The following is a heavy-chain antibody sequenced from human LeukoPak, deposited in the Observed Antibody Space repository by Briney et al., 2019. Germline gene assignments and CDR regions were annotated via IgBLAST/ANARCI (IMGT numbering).Heavy chain of an antibody. D-gene: IGHD3-22*01. V-gene: IGHV1-2*02. J-gene: IGHJ4*02. CDR2: INPDSGFA. CDR3: AREGYYDSSGYTDY. Sequence: ASVKVSCKASGYTFIDDYMHWVRQAPGQGLEWLGWINPDSGFANYAQRFKGRVTLTRDTSISTAYMELRTLRSDDTAVYYCAREGYYDSSGYTDYWGQGTLVTVSS. CDR1: GYTFIDDY.